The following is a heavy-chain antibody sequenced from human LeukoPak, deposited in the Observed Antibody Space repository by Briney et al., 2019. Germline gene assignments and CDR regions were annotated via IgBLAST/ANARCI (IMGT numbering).Heavy chain of an antibody. Sequence: PSETLSLTCAVYGGSFSGYYWSWIRQPPGKGLEWIGEINHSGSTNYNPSLKSRVTISVDTSKNQFSLKLSSVTAADTAVYYCAKGFYYGSRYYYMDVWGKGTTVTVSS. D-gene: IGHD3-10*01. V-gene: IGHV4-34*01. J-gene: IGHJ6*03. CDR3: AKGFYYGSRYYYMDV. CDR1: GGSFSGYY. CDR2: INHSGST.